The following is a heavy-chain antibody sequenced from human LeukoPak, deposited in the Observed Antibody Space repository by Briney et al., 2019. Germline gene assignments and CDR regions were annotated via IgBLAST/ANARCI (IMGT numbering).Heavy chain of an antibody. D-gene: IGHD3-10*01. CDR1: GYTFTDYY. V-gene: IGHV1-2*02. CDR2: INPNSGGT. CDR3: ARDRGDYYGSGSLFDP. Sequence: ASVKVSCKASGYTFTDYYVHWVRQAPGQGLEWMGWINPNSGGTNYALKFQGRVTMTRDTSIRTAYMELSSLRSDDTAVYYCARDRGDYYGSGSLFDPWSQGTLVTVSS. J-gene: IGHJ5*02.